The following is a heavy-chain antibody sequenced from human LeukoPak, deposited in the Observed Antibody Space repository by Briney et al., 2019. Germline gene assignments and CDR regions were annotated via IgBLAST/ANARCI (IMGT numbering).Heavy chain of an antibody. V-gene: IGHV3-23*01. J-gene: IGHJ3*02. Sequence: GGSLRLSCAASGFTFSSYAMSLVRQATGKGLEWVSAISGSGGSTYYADSVKGRFTISRDNSKNTLYLQMNSLRAEDTAVYYCAKGFVVPAAEDAFDIWGQGTMVTVSS. CDR3: AKGFVVPAAEDAFDI. D-gene: IGHD2-2*01. CDR1: GFTFSSYA. CDR2: ISGSGGST.